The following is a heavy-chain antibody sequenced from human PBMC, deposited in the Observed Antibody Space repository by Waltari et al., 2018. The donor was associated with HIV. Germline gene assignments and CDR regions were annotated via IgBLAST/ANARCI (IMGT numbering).Heavy chain of an antibody. CDR1: GYSFTSYW. J-gene: IGHJ3*02. D-gene: IGHD6-6*01. CDR2: IYPGDSDT. Sequence: EVQLVQSGAEVKKPGESLKISCTGSGYSFTSYWIGWVRQMPGKGLDWMGIIYPGDSDTRYSPSFQGQVTISADKSISTAYLQWSSLKASDTAMYYCARHRSIAARHDAFDIWGQGTMVTVSS. V-gene: IGHV5-51*01. CDR3: ARHRSIAARHDAFDI.